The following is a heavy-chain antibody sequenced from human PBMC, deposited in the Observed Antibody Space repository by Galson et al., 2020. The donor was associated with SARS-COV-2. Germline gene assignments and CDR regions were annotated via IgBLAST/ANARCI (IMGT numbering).Heavy chain of an antibody. V-gene: IGHV3-30*18. CDR1: GFTFSSYG. D-gene: IGHD3-3*01. CDR3: AKDQTYYEFWSGYLGGGSYVSSAALRPPDY. CDR2: ISYDGSNK. Sequence: GESLKISCAASGFTFSSYGMHWVRQAPGKGLEWVAVISYDGSNKYYADSVKGRFTISRDNSKNTLYLQMNSLRAEDTAVYYCAKDQTYYEFWSGYLGGGSYVSSAALRPPDYWGQGTLVTVSS. J-gene: IGHJ4*02.